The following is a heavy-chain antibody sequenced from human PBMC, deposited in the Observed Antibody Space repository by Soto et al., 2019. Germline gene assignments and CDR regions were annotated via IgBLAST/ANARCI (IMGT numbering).Heavy chain of an antibody. J-gene: IGHJ6*03. CDR3: AKDGSPPGPAHYYYYYYMDV. Sequence: PGGSLRLSCAASGFTFDDYAMHWVRQAPGKGLEWVSGISWNSGSVGYADSVKGRFTISRDNSKNSLYLQMNSLRAEDTAVYYCAKDGSPPGPAHYYYYYYMDVWGKGTTVTVSS. CDR1: GFTFDDYA. CDR2: ISWNSGSV. V-gene: IGHV3-9*01.